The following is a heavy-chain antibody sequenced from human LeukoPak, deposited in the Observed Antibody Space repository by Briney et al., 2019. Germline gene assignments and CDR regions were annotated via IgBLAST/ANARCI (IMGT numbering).Heavy chain of an antibody. D-gene: IGHD2-15*01. CDR3: AKVGLYCSGGSCYFFDY. J-gene: IGHJ4*02. V-gene: IGHV3-48*01. CDR1: GFTFSSYS. CDR2: ISSSSSTI. Sequence: GGSLRLSCAASGFTFSSYSMNWVRQAPGKGLEWVSYISSSSSTIYYADSVKGRFTISRDNAKNSLYLQMNSLRAEDTAVYYCAKVGLYCSGGSCYFFDYWGQGTLVTVSS.